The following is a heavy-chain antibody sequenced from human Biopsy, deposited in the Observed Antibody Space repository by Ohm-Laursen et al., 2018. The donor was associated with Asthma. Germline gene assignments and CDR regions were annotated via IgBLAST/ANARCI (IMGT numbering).Heavy chain of an antibody. CDR2: INSVFGTT. V-gene: IGHV1-69*13. D-gene: IGHD2-2*01. CDR1: GGTFNTYV. J-gene: IGHJ4*02. CDR3: ARKAGSCISRTCYSLDF. Sequence: ASVKVSCKPLGGTFNTYVIGWVRQAPGQGLEWMGGINSVFGTTTYPQKFQDRVTITADDSTSTVYMELSSLRSEDTAVYYCARKAGSCISRTCYSLDFWGQGILVTVSS.